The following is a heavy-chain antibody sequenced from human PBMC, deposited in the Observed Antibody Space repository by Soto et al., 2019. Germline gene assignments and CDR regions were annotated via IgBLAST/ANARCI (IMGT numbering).Heavy chain of an antibody. CDR2: ISGSGGST. V-gene: IGHV3-23*01. CDR1: GFTFSSYA. D-gene: IGHD3-16*01. J-gene: IGHJ4*02. CDR3: AKAPVDYGWGSYDY. Sequence: EVQLLESGGGLVQPGGSLRLSCAASGFTFSSYAMSWVRQAPGKGLEWVSAISGSGGSTYYADSVKGRFTISRDNSKNTLYLPMNSLRAEATAVYYCAKAPVDYGWGSYDYWGQGTLVTVSS.